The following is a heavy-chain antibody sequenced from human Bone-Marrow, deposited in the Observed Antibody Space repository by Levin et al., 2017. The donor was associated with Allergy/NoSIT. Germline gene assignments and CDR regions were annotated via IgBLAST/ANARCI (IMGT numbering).Heavy chain of an antibody. CDR1: GFTFSSYA. J-gene: IGHJ4*02. CDR2: ISGSGGST. V-gene: IGHV3-23*01. Sequence: PGGSLRLSCAASGFTFSSYAMSWVRQAPGKGLEWVSAISGSGGSTYYADSVKGRFTISRDNSKNTLYLEMNSPRAEDTAVSYCARGMISGWYLEYYFDYWGQGTLVTVSS. CDR3: ARGMISGWYLEYYFDY. D-gene: IGHD6-19*01.